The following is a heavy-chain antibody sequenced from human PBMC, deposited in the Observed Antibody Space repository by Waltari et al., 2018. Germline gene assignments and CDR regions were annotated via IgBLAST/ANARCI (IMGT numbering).Heavy chain of an antibody. CDR2: IYYSGST. Sequence: QLQLQESGPGLVKPSETLSLTCTVSGGSISSSSYYWGWIRQPPGKGLEWIGSIYYSGSTYYNPSLKSRVTISVDTSKNQFSLKLSSVTAADTAVYYCARGGGLLWFREGTDYWGQGTLVTVSS. J-gene: IGHJ4*02. CDR1: GGSISSSSYY. CDR3: ARGGGLLWFREGTDY. V-gene: IGHV4-39*07. D-gene: IGHD3-10*01.